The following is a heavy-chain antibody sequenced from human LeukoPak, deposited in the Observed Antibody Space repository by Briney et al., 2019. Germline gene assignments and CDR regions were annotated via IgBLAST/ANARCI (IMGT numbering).Heavy chain of an antibody. D-gene: IGHD2-15*01. CDR1: GFTVNNNY. V-gene: IGHV3-53*01. Sequence: GGSLRLSCAASGFTVNNNYMSWVRQAPGKGLEWVSAIYSGGSTFFADSVKGRFNISRDNSKNTLYLQMNSLRTEDTAVYYCASGLRGYGIWGQGTRVTVSS. CDR2: IYSGGST. CDR3: ASGLRGYGI. J-gene: IGHJ3*02.